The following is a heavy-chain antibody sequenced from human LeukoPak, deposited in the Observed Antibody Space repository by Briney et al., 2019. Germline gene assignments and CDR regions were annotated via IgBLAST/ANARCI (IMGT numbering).Heavy chain of an antibody. J-gene: IGHJ4*02. CDR3: ARDLRLGYYDSSFPDY. D-gene: IGHD3-22*01. Sequence: GRSLRLSCAASRFTFSNYGMHWVRQAPGKGLEWVALIWFDGSNEHYPDSVKGRFTISRDNSKNTLYLQMNSLRAEDTAVYYCARDLRLGYYDSSFPDYWGQGTLVTVSS. CDR1: RFTFSNYG. V-gene: IGHV3-33*01. CDR2: IWFDGSNE.